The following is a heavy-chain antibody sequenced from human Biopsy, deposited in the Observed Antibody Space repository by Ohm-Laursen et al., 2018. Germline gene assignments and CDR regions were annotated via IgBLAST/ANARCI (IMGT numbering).Heavy chain of an antibody. CDR3: ARAGRYCSGGGCYSWFDS. J-gene: IGHJ5*01. D-gene: IGHD2-15*01. Sequence: LSLTCTVSGDSITSYFWNWIRQAPGKGLEWVGRIRDKANSYTTDYAASVKGRFTISRDDSKNSLYLQMNSLKTEDTALYYCARAGRYCSGGGCYSWFDSWGQGTLVTVSS. CDR1: GDSITSYF. CDR2: IRDKANSYTT. V-gene: IGHV3-72*01.